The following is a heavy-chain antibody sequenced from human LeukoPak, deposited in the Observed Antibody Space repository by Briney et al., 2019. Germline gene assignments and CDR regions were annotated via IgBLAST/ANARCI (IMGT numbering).Heavy chain of an antibody. J-gene: IGHJ4*02. CDR1: GFTFTAYY. CDR3: SRGPHWDPHFDF. CDR2: INPNRGGT. D-gene: IGHD7-27*01. Sequence: ASVTVSCKASGFTFTAYYMHWVRQAPGQRLEWMGWINPNRGGTNYAQKFQGRVIMTWDTSISTASMELSRLRSDDTAVYYCSRGPHWDPHFDFWGQGTLVTVSS. V-gene: IGHV1-2*02.